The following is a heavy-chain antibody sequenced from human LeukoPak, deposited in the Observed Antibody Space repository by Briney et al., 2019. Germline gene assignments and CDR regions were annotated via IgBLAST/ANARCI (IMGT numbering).Heavy chain of an antibody. V-gene: IGHV4-59*01. J-gene: IGHJ5*02. CDR1: GGSITGYS. Sequence: SETLSLTCSVSGGSITGYSWSWIRQTPGKGLEWIGYIYYNGDTHYNPSLNSRLSMSVDTPNRQFSLNLRSVTAADTAVYYCVRGPYGSSISNWFDPWGQGLLVTVSS. CDR3: VRGPYGSSISNWFDP. CDR2: IYYNGDT. D-gene: IGHD3-10*01.